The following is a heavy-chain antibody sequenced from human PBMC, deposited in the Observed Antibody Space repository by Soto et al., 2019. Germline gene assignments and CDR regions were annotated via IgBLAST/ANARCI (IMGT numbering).Heavy chain of an antibody. CDR3: VRDEGNWNHGVFDS. Sequence: EMPLVESGGGLVQVGGSLRLSCTASGFTFSSHWMSWVRQAPGKGLEWGANIKQDGSETYYVDSVKGRSTVSRDNGKNSLYLQINSLKVEDTAVYYCVRDEGNWNHGVFDSWGHGTLVTVSS. D-gene: IGHD1-1*01. V-gene: IGHV3-7*01. CDR1: GFTFSSHW. CDR2: IKQDGSET. J-gene: IGHJ4*01.